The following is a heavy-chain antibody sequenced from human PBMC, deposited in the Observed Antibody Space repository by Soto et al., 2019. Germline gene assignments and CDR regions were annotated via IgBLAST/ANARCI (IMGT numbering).Heavy chain of an antibody. J-gene: IGHJ4*02. V-gene: IGHV1-18*01. Sequence: ASVKVSCKASGYTFTNFGISWVRQAPGQGLEWMGLISAYNGNTNYAQKFEDRVTMTTATSTNTVFLELRSLRSDDTAIYYCARDRLRGYDSSGFYSWGQGTMVTVSS. D-gene: IGHD3-22*01. CDR2: ISAYNGNT. CDR3: ARDRLRGYDSSGFYS. CDR1: GYTFTNFG.